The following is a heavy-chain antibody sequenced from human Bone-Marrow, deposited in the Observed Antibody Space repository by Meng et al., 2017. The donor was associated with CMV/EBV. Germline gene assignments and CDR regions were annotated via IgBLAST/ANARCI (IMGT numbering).Heavy chain of an antibody. CDR2: IKYDATET. CDR3: AFYSSSGYYFDY. J-gene: IGHJ4*02. Sequence: GESLKISCESSGFIFNTYNMHWVRQAAGKGPEWLSFIKYDATETSSADSVRGRFFVSTDNTRKILFLQLSRLIPEDSGRYYCAFYSSSGYYFDYWGQGALVTVSS. V-gene: IGHV3-30*02. D-gene: IGHD6-25*01. CDR1: GFIFNTYN.